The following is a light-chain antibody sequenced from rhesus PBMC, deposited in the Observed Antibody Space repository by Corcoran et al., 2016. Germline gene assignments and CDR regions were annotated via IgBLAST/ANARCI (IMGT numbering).Light chain of an antibody. CDR3: QQGNSNPPLT. CDR2: YAN. CDR1: QGISSY. V-gene: IGKV1-32*02. Sequence: DIQMSQSPSSLSASVGDRVTITCRASQGISSYLNWYQQKPGKAPKLLIYYANSLASGVPSRFSGRGSGTEFTLTISSLQPEDFATYYCQQGNSNPPLTFGGGTKVEIK. J-gene: IGKJ4*01.